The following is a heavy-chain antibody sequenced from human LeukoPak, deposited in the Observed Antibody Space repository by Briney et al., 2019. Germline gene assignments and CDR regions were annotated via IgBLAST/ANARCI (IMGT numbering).Heavy chain of an antibody. CDR2: IYTSGST. D-gene: IGHD3-22*01. V-gene: IGHV4-61*02. CDR3: ARDYYYYDSSGYSA. Sequence: SETPSLTCTVSGSSISSSSYYWSWIRQPAGKGLEWIGRIYTSGSTNYNPSLKSRVTISVDTSKNQFSLKLSSVTAADTAVYYCARDYYYYDSSGYSAWGQGTLVTVSS. CDR1: GSSISSSSYY. J-gene: IGHJ4*02.